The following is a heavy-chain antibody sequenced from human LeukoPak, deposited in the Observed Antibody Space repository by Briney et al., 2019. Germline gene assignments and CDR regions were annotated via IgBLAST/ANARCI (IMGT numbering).Heavy chain of an antibody. Sequence: GGSLRLSCAASGFTFSSYSMNWVRQAPGKGLEWVSSISSSSSYIYYADSVKGRFTISRDNAKNSLYPQMNSLRAEDTAVYYCARAYYYDSSGVPYYFDYWGQGTLVTVSS. CDR3: ARAYYYDSSGVPYYFDY. CDR1: GFTFSSYS. V-gene: IGHV3-21*01. J-gene: IGHJ4*02. D-gene: IGHD3-22*01. CDR2: ISSSSSYI.